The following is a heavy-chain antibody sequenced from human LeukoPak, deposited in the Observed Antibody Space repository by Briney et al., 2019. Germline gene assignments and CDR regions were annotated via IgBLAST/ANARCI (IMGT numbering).Heavy chain of an antibody. J-gene: IGHJ3*02. CDR3: ARHLLHRGYAFDS. V-gene: IGHV4-59*01. CDR2: IDDSGNT. CDR1: GGSIRSYF. D-gene: IGHD5-12*01. Sequence: SETLSLTCSVSGGSIRSYFWSWIRQPAGKGLEWIGYIDDSGNTKYNPSLKNRVTMSVDTSKTQLSLNLRSVTAADTAVYFCARHLLHRGYAFDSWGQGTMVIVSS.